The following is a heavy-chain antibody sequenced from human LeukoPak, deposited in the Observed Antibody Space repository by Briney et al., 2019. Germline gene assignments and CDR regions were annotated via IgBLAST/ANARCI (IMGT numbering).Heavy chain of an antibody. J-gene: IGHJ3*02. CDR1: GYTFTNYY. V-gene: IGHV1-8*02. D-gene: IGHD4-17*01. Sequence: ASVKVSCKASGYTFTNYYMHWVRQATGQGLEWMGWMNPNSGNTGYAQKFQGRVTMTRNTSISTAYMELSSLRSEDTAVYYCARYGDYEDAFDIWGQGTMVTVSS. CDR2: MNPNSGNT. CDR3: ARYGDYEDAFDI.